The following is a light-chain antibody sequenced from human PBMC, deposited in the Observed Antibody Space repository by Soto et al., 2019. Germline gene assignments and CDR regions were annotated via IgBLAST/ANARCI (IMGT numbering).Light chain of an antibody. CDR3: QQYNSYSPT. CDR2: DAS. J-gene: IGKJ1*01. CDR1: QSISSW. Sequence: IHVTHAPSSLSASVGDRVTITCRASQSISSWLAWYQQKPGKAPKLLIYDASSLESGVPSRFSGSGSGTEFTLTISSLQPDDFATYYCQQYNSYSPTFGQGTKVDIK. V-gene: IGKV1-5*01.